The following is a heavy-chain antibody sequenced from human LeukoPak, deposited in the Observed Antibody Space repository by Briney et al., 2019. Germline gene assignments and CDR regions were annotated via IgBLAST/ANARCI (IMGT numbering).Heavy chain of an antibody. CDR1: GFTFSTSA. D-gene: IGHD5-24*01. V-gene: IGHV3-64D*09. CDR3: VKDGGMATIFDF. Sequence: GGSLRLSCSASGFTFSTSAMHGVRQAPGRGLEYVSFITYNGGSTYNADSVKGRFAISRDNSRNTLYLQMSHLRAEDTAVYHCVKDGGMATIFDFWGQGTLVTVSS. J-gene: IGHJ4*02. CDR2: ITYNGGST.